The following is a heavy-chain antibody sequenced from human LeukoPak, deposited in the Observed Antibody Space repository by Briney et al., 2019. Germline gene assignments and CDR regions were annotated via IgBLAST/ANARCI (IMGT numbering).Heavy chain of an antibody. V-gene: IGHV1-69*13. CDR1: GGTFSSYA. Sequence: SVKVSCKASGGTFSSYAISWVRQAPGQGLEWKGGIITIFGTANYAQKFQGRVTITADESTSTAYMELSSLRSEDTAVYYCARVEQQLVGPYYFDYWGQGSLVAVSS. J-gene: IGHJ4*02. CDR3: ARVEQQLVGPYYFDY. D-gene: IGHD6-13*01. CDR2: IITIFGTA.